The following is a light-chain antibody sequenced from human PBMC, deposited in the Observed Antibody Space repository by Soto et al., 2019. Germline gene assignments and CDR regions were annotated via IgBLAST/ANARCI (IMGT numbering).Light chain of an antibody. J-gene: IGKJ2*01. CDR3: QQSYSTPHT. V-gene: IGKV1-39*01. Sequence: DIQMTQSPSTLSASVGDRVTITCRASQSISSWLAWYQQKPGEAPKLLIYDASSLESGVPSRFSGSGSGTDFTLTISSLQPEDFATYYCQQSYSTPHTFGQGTKVDIK. CDR1: QSISSW. CDR2: DAS.